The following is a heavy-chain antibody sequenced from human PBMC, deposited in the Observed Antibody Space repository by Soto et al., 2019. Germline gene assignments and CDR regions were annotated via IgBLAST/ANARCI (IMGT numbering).Heavy chain of an antibody. J-gene: IGHJ4*02. V-gene: IGHV3-15*01. CDR3: SCSGYIYPYSFDY. CDR1: GFTFSNAW. Sequence: GGSLRLYCAASGFTFSNAWMSWVRQAQGKGLEWVGRIKSKTDGGTTDYAAPVKGRFTISRDDSKNTLYLQMNSLKTEDTAVYYCSCSGYIYPYSFDYWGQGTLVTVSS. D-gene: IGHD5-12*01. CDR2: IKSKTDGGTT.